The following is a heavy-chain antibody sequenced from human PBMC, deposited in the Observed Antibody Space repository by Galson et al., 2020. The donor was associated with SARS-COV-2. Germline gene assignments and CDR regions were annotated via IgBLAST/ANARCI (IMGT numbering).Heavy chain of an antibody. V-gene: IGHV3-21*01. CDR3: ASPRRYSGSYDLDY. Sequence: GESLKISCAASGFTFSSSSMNWVRQAPGKGLEWVSSISSSSSYIYYADSVKGRFTISRDNAKNSLYLQMNSLRAEDTAVDSCASPRRYSGSYDLDYWGQGTLVTVSS. CDR1: GFTFSSSS. J-gene: IGHJ4*02. CDR2: ISSSSSYI. D-gene: IGHD1-26*01.